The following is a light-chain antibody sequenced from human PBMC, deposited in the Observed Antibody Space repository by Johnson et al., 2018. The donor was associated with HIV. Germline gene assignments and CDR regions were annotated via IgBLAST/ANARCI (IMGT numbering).Light chain of an antibody. CDR3: GTWDSSLSAGGNV. CDR2: EKN. V-gene: IGLV1-51*02. CDR1: SSNVGNNY. J-gene: IGLJ1*01. Sequence: QSVLTQPPSVSAAPGQKVTISCSGTSSNVGNNYVSWYQQFPGTAPKLLIYEKNKRPSGIPARFSGSKSGTSATLGITGLQTGDEADYYCGTWDSSLSAGGNVFGTGTKVTVL.